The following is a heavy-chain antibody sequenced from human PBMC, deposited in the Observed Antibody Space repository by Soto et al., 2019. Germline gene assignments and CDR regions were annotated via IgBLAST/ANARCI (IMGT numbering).Heavy chain of an antibody. CDR1: GFTFSSYA. CDR3: AKDRTIVVVPAAPYNWFDP. CDR2: ISGSGGST. Sequence: GGSLRLSCAASGFTFSSYAMSWVRQAPGKGLEWVSAISGSGGSTYYADSVKGRFTISRDNSKNTRDLQMNSLRAEETAVYYCAKDRTIVVVPAAPYNWFDPWGQGTLVTVSS. V-gene: IGHV3-23*01. D-gene: IGHD2-2*01. J-gene: IGHJ5*02.